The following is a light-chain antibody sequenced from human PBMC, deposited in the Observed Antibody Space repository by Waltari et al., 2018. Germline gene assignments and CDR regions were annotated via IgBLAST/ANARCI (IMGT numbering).Light chain of an antibody. CDR1: QSVSSSY. J-gene: IGKJ4*01. V-gene: IGKV3-20*01. CDR2: GAS. Sequence: EIVLTQSPGTLSLSPGERATLSCRASQSVSSSYLAWYQQKPGQAPRLLIYGASSRATGTPDRFSGSGSGTDFTLTISRLEPEDFAVYYCQQSGTFGGGTKVEIK. CDR3: QQSGT.